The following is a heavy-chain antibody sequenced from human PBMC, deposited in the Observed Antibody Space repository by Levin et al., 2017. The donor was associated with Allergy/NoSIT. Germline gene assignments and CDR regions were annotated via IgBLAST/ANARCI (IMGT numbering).Heavy chain of an antibody. CDR2: IKSKTDGGTT. CDR1: GFTFSNAW. D-gene: IGHD2-2*01. Sequence: GESLKISCAASGFTFSNAWMSWVRQAPGKGLEWVGRIKSKTDGGTTDYAAPVKGRFTISRDDSKNTLYLQMNSLKTEDTAVYYCTTDSPRYCSSTSCARDWWGQGTLVTVSS. CDR3: TTDSPRYCSSTSCARDW. J-gene: IGHJ4*02. V-gene: IGHV3-15*01.